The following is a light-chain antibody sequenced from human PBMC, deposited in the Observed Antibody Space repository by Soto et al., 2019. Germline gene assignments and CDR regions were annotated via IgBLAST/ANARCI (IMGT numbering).Light chain of an antibody. CDR1: QSISSW. CDR3: QQYNSYRWT. J-gene: IGKJ1*01. Sequence: DFQTTMSPATLSASVCDRVTITCLASQSISSWLAWYQQKPGKAPKLLIYDASSLESGVPSRFSGSGSGTEFTLTISSLQPDDFATYYCQQYNSYRWTFGQGTKV. V-gene: IGKV1-5*01. CDR2: DAS.